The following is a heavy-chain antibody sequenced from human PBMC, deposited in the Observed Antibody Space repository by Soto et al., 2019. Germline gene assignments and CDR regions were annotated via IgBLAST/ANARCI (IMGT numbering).Heavy chain of an antibody. CDR3: ARAGPRYYDHRRDPPGPN. Sequence: PSETLSLTCAVYGGSFSGYYWSWIRQPPGKGLEWIGEINHSGSTNYNPSLKSRVTISVDTSKNQFSLKLSSVTAADTAVYYCARAGPRYYDHRRDPPGPNWGQGTLVTVSS. V-gene: IGHV4-34*01. D-gene: IGHD3-22*01. CDR2: INHSGST. CDR1: GGSFSGYY. J-gene: IGHJ4*02.